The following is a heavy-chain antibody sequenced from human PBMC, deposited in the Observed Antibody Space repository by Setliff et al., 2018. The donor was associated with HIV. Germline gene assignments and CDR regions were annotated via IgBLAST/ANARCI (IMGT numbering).Heavy chain of an antibody. Sequence: KPSETLSLTCAVSGYSISSSHWWGWIRQPPGKGLEWIGYIYYSGSTYYNPSLKSRVTISVDTSRNQFSMRLSSVTAADTAVYYCARAPTGVTNAFDIWGQGTMVTVSS. CDR2: IYYSGST. D-gene: IGHD2-8*02. CDR3: ARAPTGVTNAFDI. J-gene: IGHJ3*02. V-gene: IGHV4-28*03. CDR1: GYSISSSHW.